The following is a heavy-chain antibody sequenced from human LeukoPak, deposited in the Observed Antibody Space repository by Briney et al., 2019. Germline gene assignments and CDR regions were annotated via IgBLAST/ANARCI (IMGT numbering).Heavy chain of an antibody. D-gene: IGHD6-13*01. Sequence: SETLSLTCTVSGGSISRDYWSWIRQPPGKGLEWIGYIDYAGRTTYNPSLKSRVAISVDTSKNQFSLRLSSVTAADTAVYYCARDRPGGSSLDYWGQETLVTVSS. V-gene: IGHV4-59*01. J-gene: IGHJ4*02. CDR3: ARDRPGGSSLDY. CDR2: IDYAGRT. CDR1: GGSISRDY.